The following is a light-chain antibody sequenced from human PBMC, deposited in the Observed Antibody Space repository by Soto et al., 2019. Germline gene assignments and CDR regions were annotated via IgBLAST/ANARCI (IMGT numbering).Light chain of an antibody. V-gene: IGKV1-5*01. CDR1: QNISIW. J-gene: IGKJ5*01. CDR3: QHHHSFSIP. Sequence: MTKSPSALSASVGDRVTITSRPSQNISIWLAWYQQRPGRAPRLLIYDSSSLESGVPSTFSGSGSGTEFSLTICNLRPDDFATYYCQHHHSFSIPFGQGTLLE. CDR2: DSS.